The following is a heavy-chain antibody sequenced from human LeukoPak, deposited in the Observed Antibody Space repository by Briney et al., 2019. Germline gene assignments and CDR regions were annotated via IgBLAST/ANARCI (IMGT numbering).Heavy chain of an antibody. CDR3: ARSPYDIVLKVFSVTHFDF. CDR2: ISCHGINK. Sequence: GGSLRLSCAASGFTFSNYAMHWVRQAPGKGLEWVAVISCHGINKYFADSVKGRFTISRDNSKNTLYLQMNSLRVEDSAVYYCARSPYDIVLKVFSVTHFDFWGQGALVTVSS. V-gene: IGHV3-30-3*01. D-gene: IGHD2-8*01. J-gene: IGHJ4*02. CDR1: GFTFSNYA.